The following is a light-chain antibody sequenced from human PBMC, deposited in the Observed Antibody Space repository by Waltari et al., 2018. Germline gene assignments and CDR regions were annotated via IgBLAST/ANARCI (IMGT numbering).Light chain of an antibody. J-gene: IGKJ5*01. CDR1: QSISSY. CDR2: AAS. V-gene: IGKV1-39*01. CDR3: QQSYSTSIT. Sequence: DIQMTQSPSSLSASVGDRVTITCRASQSISSYLNWYQQKPGKAPKLLIYAASSLQSGVPSRFSGIGSGTDFTLTISSLQPEDFATYYCQQSYSTSITFGQGTRLEIK.